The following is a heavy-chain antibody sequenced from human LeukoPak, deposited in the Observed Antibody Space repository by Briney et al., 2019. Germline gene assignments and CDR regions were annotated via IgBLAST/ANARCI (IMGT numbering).Heavy chain of an antibody. CDR2: INPNSGGT. Sequence: ASVKVSCKASGYTFTGYYMHWVRQAPGQGLEWMGWINPNSGGTNYAQKFQGRVTMTRDTSISTAYMELSRLRSDDTAVYYCARGGRFGEGLHGAFDIWGQGTMVTVSS. CDR1: GYTFTGYY. V-gene: IGHV1-2*02. CDR3: ARGGRFGEGLHGAFDI. D-gene: IGHD3-10*01. J-gene: IGHJ3*02.